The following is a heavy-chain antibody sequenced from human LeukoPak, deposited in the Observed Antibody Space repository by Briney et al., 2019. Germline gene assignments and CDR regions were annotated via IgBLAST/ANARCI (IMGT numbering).Heavy chain of an antibody. J-gene: IGHJ4*02. D-gene: IGHD2-2*01. CDR2: ISDSGGGT. CDR3: AKGDIVVVPAAVN. V-gene: IGHV3-23*01. Sequence: SGGSLRLSCAASGFTFSSYAMSWVRQAPGKGLEWVSVISDSGGGTYYADSVKGRFTISRDNSKNTLYLQINSLRVEDTAVYYCAKGDIVVVPAAVNWGQGTLVTVSS. CDR1: GFTFSSYA.